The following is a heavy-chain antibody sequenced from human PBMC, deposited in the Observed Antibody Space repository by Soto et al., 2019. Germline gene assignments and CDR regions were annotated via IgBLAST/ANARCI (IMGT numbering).Heavy chain of an antibody. CDR3: ARDDIVVVVAATAYYYYGMDV. CDR2: IIPIFGTA. V-gene: IGHV1-69*01. CDR1: GGTFSSYA. D-gene: IGHD2-15*01. J-gene: IGHJ6*02. Sequence: QVQLVQSGAEVKKPGSSVKVSCKASGGTFSSYAISWVRQAPGQGLEWMGGIIPIFGTANYAQKFQGRVTITADESTSTAYMELSSLRSEDTAVYYCARDDIVVVVAATAYYYYGMDVWGQGTTVTVSS.